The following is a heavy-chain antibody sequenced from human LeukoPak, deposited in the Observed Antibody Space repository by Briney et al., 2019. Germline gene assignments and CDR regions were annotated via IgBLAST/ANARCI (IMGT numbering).Heavy chain of an antibody. CDR1: GYTFTGYY. Sequence: ASVKVSCKASGYTFTGYYIHWVRQAPGHGLEWMGWINANSGGTNYAQRFQGRVTMTRDTSISTAYMELSRLRSDDTAVYYCARAVRLLWFGELLFNYWGQGTLVTVSS. V-gene: IGHV1-2*02. J-gene: IGHJ4*02. D-gene: IGHD3-10*01. CDR3: ARAVRLLWFGELLFNY. CDR2: INANSGGT.